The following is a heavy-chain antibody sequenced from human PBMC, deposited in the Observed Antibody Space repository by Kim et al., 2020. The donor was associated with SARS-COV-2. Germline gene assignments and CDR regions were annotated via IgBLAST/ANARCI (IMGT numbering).Heavy chain of an antibody. D-gene: IGHD1-26*01. CDR1: GFTVNNFA. J-gene: IGHJ4*02. Sequence: GGSLRLSCGASGFTVNNFAMRWVRQAPGKGLEWVATVSGGGGSTYYADSVKGRFTISRDNSKNTVFLQMNSVRAEDTAVYYCAKAQRGSWGLYVFEDWGPGTLVTVSS. CDR3: AKAQRGSWGLYVFED. CDR2: VSGGGGST. V-gene: IGHV3-23*01.